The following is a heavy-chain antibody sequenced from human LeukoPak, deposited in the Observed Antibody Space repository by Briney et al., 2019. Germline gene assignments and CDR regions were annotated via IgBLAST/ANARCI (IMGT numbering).Heavy chain of an antibody. J-gene: IGHJ4*02. D-gene: IGHD3-22*01. Sequence: TGGSPRLSCAASGFTFSSYTMNWVRQAPGKGLEWVSIISSGSSYIHYADSVKGRFTISRDNAKNSLYLQMNSLRAEDTAVYYCAREELYYDSSINFDYWGQGTLVTVSS. CDR1: GFTFSSYT. V-gene: IGHV3-21*01. CDR3: AREELYYDSSINFDY. CDR2: ISSGSSYI.